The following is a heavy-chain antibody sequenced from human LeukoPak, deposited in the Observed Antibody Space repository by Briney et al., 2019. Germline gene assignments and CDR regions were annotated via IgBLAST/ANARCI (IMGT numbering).Heavy chain of an antibody. V-gene: IGHV5-51*01. CDR3: AREDSSGSSISPYYYYGMDV. CDR2: TYPGDSDT. J-gene: IGHJ6*02. Sequence: GESLKISCKGSGYSFTSYWIGWVRQMPGKGLEWMGITYPGDSDTRYSPSFQGQVTISADKSISTAYLQWSSLKASDTAMYYCAREDSSGSSISPYYYYGMDVWGQGTTVTVSS. CDR1: GYSFTSYW. D-gene: IGHD3-22*01.